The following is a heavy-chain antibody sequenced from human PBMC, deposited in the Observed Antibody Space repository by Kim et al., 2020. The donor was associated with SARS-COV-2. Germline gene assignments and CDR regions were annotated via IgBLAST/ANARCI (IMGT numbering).Heavy chain of an antibody. D-gene: IGHD3-10*01. CDR3: AKGTTWFGELFDY. J-gene: IGHJ4*02. Sequence: ADAVKGRFTISRDNSKNTLYMQMNSLRGEDTAVYYCAKGTTWFGELFDYWGQGTLVTVSS. V-gene: IGHV3-23*01.